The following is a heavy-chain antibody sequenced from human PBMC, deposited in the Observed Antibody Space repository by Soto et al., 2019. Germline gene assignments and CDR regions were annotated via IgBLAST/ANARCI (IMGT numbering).Heavy chain of an antibody. CDR1: GYTFTSYY. V-gene: IGHV1-46*03. Sequence: GASVKVSCKASGYTFTSYYMHWMRQAPGQGLEWMGIINPRGGTTSNAQKFQGRVTMTRDTSTSTVYMELSSLRSDDTAVYYCARVLVAATAEYYYYGMDVWGQGTAVTVSS. D-gene: IGHD2-15*01. J-gene: IGHJ6*02. CDR2: INPRGGTT. CDR3: ARVLVAATAEYYYYGMDV.